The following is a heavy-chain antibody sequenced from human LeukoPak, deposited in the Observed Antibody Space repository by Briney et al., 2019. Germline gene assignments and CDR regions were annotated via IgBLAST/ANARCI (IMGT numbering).Heavy chain of an antibody. CDR1: GFTSSDYY. D-gene: IGHD6-19*01. J-gene: IGHJ4*02. V-gene: IGHV3-11*01. CDR2: ISSSGSTI. Sequence: GGSLRLSCAASGFTSSDYYMSWIRQAPGKGLEWVSYISSSGSTIYYADSVKGRFTISRDNAKNSLYLQMNSLRAEDTAVYYCASQRIAVGFDYWGQGTLVTVSS. CDR3: ASQRIAVGFDY.